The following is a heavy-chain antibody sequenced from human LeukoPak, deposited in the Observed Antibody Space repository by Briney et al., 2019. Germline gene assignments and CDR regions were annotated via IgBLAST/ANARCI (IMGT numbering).Heavy chain of an antibody. CDR2: IYYSGST. V-gene: IGHV4-31*03. CDR1: GGSISSGGYY. CDR3: ARDTVAGDAFDI. J-gene: IGHJ3*02. Sequence: SETLSLTCTASGGSISSGGYYWSWIRQHPGKGLEWIGYIYYSGSTYYNPSLKSRVTISVDTSKNQFSLKLSSVTAADTAVYYCARDTVAGDAFDIWGQGTMVTVSS. D-gene: IGHD6-19*01.